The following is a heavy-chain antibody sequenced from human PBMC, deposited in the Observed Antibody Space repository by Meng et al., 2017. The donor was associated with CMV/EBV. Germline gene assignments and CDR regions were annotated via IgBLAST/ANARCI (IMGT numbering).Heavy chain of an antibody. D-gene: IGHD3-10*01. CDR2: INHSGST. V-gene: IGHV4-34*01. CDR3: ARESMVRGED. CDR1: GGSFSGYY. Sequence: QVQLQPWGAGLLKPSETLSLTCAVYGGSFSGYYWSWIRQPPGKGLEWIGEINHSGSTNYNPSLKSRVTISVDTSKNQFSLKLSSVTAADTAVYYCARESMVRGEDWGQGTLVTVSS. J-gene: IGHJ4*02.